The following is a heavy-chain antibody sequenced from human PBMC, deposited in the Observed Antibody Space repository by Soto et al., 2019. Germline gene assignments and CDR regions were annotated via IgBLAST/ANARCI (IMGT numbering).Heavy chain of an antibody. CDR3: ARGGFTMLVDNDYAYAMEV. D-gene: IGHD3-22*01. J-gene: IGHJ6*02. Sequence: ALGNICCEASGYTFSAYGMHWVRQAPGQRLEWMGGINSGNDNTKYSQNFLARVTITRDTSSTTSYMDLSILSSEDTDVYYCARGGFTMLVDNDYAYAMEVWGLVPKVTV. CDR1: GYTFSAYG. CDR2: INSGNDNT. V-gene: IGHV1-3*01.